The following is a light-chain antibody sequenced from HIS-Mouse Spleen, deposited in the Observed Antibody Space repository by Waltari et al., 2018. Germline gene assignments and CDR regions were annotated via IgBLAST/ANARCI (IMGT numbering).Light chain of an antibody. CDR2: EDS. CDR3: YSTDSSGNHRV. CDR1: ALPNKY. J-gene: IGLJ2*01. V-gene: IGLV3-10*01. Sequence: SYELTQPPSVSVSPGQTARITCSWTALPNKYAYWYQQKSGQAPVLVIYEDSKRPSGIPERFSGSSSGTMATLTISGAQVEDEADYYCYSTDSSGNHRVFGGGTKLTVL.